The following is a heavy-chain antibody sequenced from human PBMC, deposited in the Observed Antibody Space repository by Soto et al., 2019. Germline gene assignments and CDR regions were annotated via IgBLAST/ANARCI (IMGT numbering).Heavy chain of an antibody. CDR3: ARDNGIVVVPAAPYGMDV. D-gene: IGHD2-2*01. CDR2: IIPIFGTA. V-gene: IGHV1-69*01. Sequence: QVQLVQSGAEMKKPGSSVKVSCKASGGTFSSYAISWVRQAPGQGLEWMGGIIPIFGTANYAQKFQGRVTITADESTSTAYMELSSLRSEDTAVYYCARDNGIVVVPAAPYGMDVWGQGTTVTVSS. J-gene: IGHJ6*02. CDR1: GGTFSSYA.